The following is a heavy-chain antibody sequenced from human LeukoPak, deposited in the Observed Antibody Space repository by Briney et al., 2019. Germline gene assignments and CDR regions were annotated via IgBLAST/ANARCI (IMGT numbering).Heavy chain of an antibody. J-gene: IGHJ5*02. CDR1: GYTFNTYG. CDR2: INAYNGDT. D-gene: IGHD6-25*01. CDR3: ARDGSGHWFDP. Sequence: ASVKVSCKASGYTFNTYGISWVRQAPGQGLEWMGWINAYNGDTNLAQKFQGRVTMTTDTSTTTAYMELGSLRSDDTAVYYCARDGSGHWFDPWGQGTLVTVSS. V-gene: IGHV1-18*04.